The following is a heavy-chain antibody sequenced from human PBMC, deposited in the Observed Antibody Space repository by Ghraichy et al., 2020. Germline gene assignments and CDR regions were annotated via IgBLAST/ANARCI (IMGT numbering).Heavy chain of an antibody. V-gene: IGHV1-3*01. CDR2: IIAGNGNT. CDR1: GYTFISYA. J-gene: IGHJ4*02. CDR3: ARLSRVHSSGWYYFDY. D-gene: IGHD6-19*01. Sequence: ASVKVSCKASGYTFISYALHWVRQAPGHRLEWMGWIIAGNGNTQYAQKFQSRVTITRGTSASTAYMELSSLRSEDTAVYYCARLSRVHSSGWYYFDYWGQGTLVTVSS.